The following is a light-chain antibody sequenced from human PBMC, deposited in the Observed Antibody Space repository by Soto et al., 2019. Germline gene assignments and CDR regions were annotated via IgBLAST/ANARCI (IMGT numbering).Light chain of an antibody. Sequence: QSALTQPPSASGSPGQSVTISCTGTSSDIGGYNYVSWYQQHPGKVPKLMIYEVNKRPSGVPDRFSGSKSGNSASLTVSGLHADDEADYYCTSYAGGNHVFGTGTKLTVL. CDR1: SSDIGGYNY. CDR2: EVN. J-gene: IGLJ1*01. CDR3: TSYAGGNHV. V-gene: IGLV2-8*01.